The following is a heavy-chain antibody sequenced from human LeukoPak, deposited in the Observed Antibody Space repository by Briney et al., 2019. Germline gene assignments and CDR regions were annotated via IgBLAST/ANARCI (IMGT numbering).Heavy chain of an antibody. J-gene: IGHJ4*02. CDR2: INHSGST. CDR1: GGSFSGYY. Sequence: SETLSLTCAVYGGSFSGYYWSWIRQPPGKGLEWIGEINHSGSTNYNPSLKSRVTISVDTSKNQFSLKLSSVTAADTAVYYCARAYGDYVFGYWGQGTLVTVSS. V-gene: IGHV4-34*01. CDR3: ARAYGDYVFGY. D-gene: IGHD4-17*01.